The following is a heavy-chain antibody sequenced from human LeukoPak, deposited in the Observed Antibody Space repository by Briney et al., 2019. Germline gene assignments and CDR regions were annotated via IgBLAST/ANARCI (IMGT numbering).Heavy chain of an antibody. CDR2: IWYDGSNK. D-gene: IGHD6-19*01. Sequence: PGGSLRLSCAASGFTFSSYGMHWVRQAPGRGLEWVAFIWYDGSNKYYADSVKGRFTISRDNSKNTLYLQMNSLRAEDTAVYYCVLGGYSSGWYYFAYWGQGTLVTVSS. V-gene: IGHV3-30*02. CDR1: GFTFSSYG. CDR3: VLGGYSSGWYYFAY. J-gene: IGHJ4*02.